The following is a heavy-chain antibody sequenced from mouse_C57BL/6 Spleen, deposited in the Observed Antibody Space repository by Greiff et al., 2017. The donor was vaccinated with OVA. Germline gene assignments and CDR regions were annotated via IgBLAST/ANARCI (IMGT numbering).Heavy chain of an antibody. CDR2: IYPGDGDT. V-gene: IGHV1-80*01. CDR1: GYAFSSYW. CDR3: ARHYYGRGFDY. J-gene: IGHJ2*01. D-gene: IGHD1-1*01. Sequence: QVQLKQSGAELVKPGASVKISCKASGYAFSSYWMNWVKQRPGKGLEWIGQIYPGDGDTNYNGKFKGKATLTADKSSSTAYMQLSSLTSEDSAVDFCARHYYGRGFDYWGQGTTLTVSS.